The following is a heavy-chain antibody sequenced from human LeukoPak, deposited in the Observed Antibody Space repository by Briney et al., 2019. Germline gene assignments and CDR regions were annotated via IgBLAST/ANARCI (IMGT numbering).Heavy chain of an antibody. CDR3: VRGGYRTNDYEI. D-gene: IGHD5-12*01. J-gene: IGHJ4*02. Sequence: KPAGSLRLSCAASGFTFSTNSMNWVRQAPGKGLEWVSSISPDGTYIYYADSVKGRFTVSRDNAKNSMYLQMNSLRDEDTAVYYCVRGGYRTNDYEIWGQGTLVTVSS. V-gene: IGHV3-21*01. CDR2: ISPDGTYI. CDR1: GFTFSTNS.